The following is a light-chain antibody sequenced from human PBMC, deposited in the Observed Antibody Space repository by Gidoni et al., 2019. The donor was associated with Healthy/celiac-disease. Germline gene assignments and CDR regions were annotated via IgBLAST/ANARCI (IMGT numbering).Light chain of an antibody. V-gene: IGKV1-33*01. CDR2: DAS. CDR3: QHRA. Sequence: DIQMTQSPSSLSASVGDRVTITCQASQDISNYLNWYQQQPGKAPKRLIYDASNLETGVPSRFSGSGSGTDFTFTISSLQPEDIATYYCQHRAFGGGTKVEIK. CDR1: QDISNY. J-gene: IGKJ4*01.